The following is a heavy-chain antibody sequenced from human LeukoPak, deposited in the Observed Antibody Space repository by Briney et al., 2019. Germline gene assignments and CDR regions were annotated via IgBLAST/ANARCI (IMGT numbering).Heavy chain of an antibody. V-gene: IGHV1-2*02. CDR2: LRTNTGGT. CDR3: ARHNYDFDFDY. J-gene: IGHJ4*02. D-gene: IGHD3-3*01. Sequence: ASVKVSCEASGYTFTDLYIHWVRQAPGQGLEWMGFLRTNTGGTSYAQKFQGRVTMTRDTSISTAYLELTSLTSDDTAVYFCARHNYDFDFDYWGQGTLVTVSA. CDR1: GYTFTDLY.